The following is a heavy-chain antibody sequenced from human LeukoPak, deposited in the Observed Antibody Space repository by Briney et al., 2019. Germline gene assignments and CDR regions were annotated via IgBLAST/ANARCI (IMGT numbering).Heavy chain of an antibody. V-gene: IGHV4-38-2*02. D-gene: IGHD4-11*01. Sequence: KPSASLSPIRPLSGYFISMGFSWAWSRQAPGKGLERVWSFYHSGSTHYNPSLKNRVTISVDTSKDRFCLKLSSVTVADTAVYFCARGSYSDYVVNYWGQGILVTVSS. CDR2: FYHSGST. CDR3: ARGSYSDYVVNY. J-gene: IGHJ4*02. CDR1: GYFISMGFS.